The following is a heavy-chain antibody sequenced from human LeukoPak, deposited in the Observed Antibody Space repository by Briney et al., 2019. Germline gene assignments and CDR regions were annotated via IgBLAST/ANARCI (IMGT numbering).Heavy chain of an antibody. D-gene: IGHD2-15*01. CDR2: IWYDGSIQ. V-gene: IGHV3-33*01. CDR3: ARAGYCSGGSCYGSDY. Sequence: GGSLRLSCAASGFTFSSYGMHWVRQAPGKGLEWVAAIWYDGSIQYYADSVEGRFTISRDNSKNTLYLQMDSLRAEDTAVYYCARAGYCSGGSCYGSDYWGQGTLVSVSS. J-gene: IGHJ4*02. CDR1: GFTFSSYG.